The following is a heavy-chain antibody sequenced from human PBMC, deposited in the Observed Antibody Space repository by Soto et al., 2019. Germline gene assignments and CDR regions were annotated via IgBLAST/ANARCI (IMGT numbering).Heavy chain of an antibody. V-gene: IGHV1-69*01. CDR3: ARALGCTGIFSSSCYYYGMDV. CDR1: GGTFSSYA. J-gene: IGHJ6*02. Sequence: QVQLVQSGAEVKKPGSSVKVSCKASGGTFSSYAISWARQAPGQGLEWMGGIIPIFGTANYAQKFQGRVTITADESTSTAYMELSSLRSEDTAVYYCARALGCTGIFSSSCYYYGMDVWGQGTTVTVSS. D-gene: IGHD6-6*01. CDR2: IIPIFGTA.